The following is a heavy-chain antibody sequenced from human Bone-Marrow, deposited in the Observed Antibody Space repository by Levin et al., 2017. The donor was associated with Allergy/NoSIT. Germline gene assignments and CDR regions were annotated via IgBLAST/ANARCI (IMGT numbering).Heavy chain of an antibody. CDR3: TYCSGASCYSFGFDY. J-gene: IGHJ4*02. D-gene: IGHD2-15*01. CDR1: GFIFSNFD. V-gene: IGHV3-30-3*01. CDR2: ISYDGSNK. Sequence: HGESLKISCAASGFIFSNFDIHWVRQAPGKGLEWVALISYDGSNKYYADSVKGRFTISRDNSKNTVYLQMNSLRAEDTAVYYCTYCSGASCYSFGFDYWGQGTLVTVSS.